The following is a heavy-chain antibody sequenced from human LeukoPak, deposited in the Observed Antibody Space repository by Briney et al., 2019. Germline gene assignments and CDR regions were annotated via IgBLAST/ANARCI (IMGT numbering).Heavy chain of an antibody. J-gene: IGHJ4*02. CDR3: ARAQTSYDYVWGSYRFSHFDY. CDR1: GFTFADFT. CDR2: IYSGGST. V-gene: IGHV3-53*01. D-gene: IGHD3-16*02. Sequence: PGGSLRLSCSASGFTFADFTMSWVRQAPGKGLEWVSVIYSGGSTYYADSVKGRFTISRDNSKNTLYLQMNSLRAEDTAVYYCARAQTSYDYVWGSYRFSHFDYWGQGTLVTVSS.